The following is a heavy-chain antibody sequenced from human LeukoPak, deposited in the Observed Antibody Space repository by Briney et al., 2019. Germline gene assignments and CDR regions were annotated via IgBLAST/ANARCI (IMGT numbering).Heavy chain of an antibody. CDR1: GGSISSRSYY. J-gene: IGHJ5*02. V-gene: IGHV4-39*07. D-gene: IGHD4-23*01. Sequence: SETLSLTCTVSGGSISSRSYYWGWIRQPPGKGLEWIGEINHSGSTNYNPSLKSRVTISVDTSKNQFSLKLSSVTAADTAVYYCARGVRYGGNSRWFDPWGQGTLVTVSS. CDR3: ARGVRYGGNSRWFDP. CDR2: INHSGST.